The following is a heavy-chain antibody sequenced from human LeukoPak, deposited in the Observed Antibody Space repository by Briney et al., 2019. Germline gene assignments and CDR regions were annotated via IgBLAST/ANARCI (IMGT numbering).Heavy chain of an antibody. J-gene: IGHJ5*02. D-gene: IGHD2-15*01. Sequence: GGSLRLSCEASGFSFPYGMSWVRQAPGKGLEWVSGISPSGDITYYADTVKGRFTISRDNSKNSLYLQMNSLRAEDTAVYYCARGSVVVAATDNWFDPWGQGTLVTVSS. CDR1: GFSFPYG. V-gene: IGHV3-23*01. CDR3: ARGSVVVAATDNWFDP. CDR2: ISPSGDIT.